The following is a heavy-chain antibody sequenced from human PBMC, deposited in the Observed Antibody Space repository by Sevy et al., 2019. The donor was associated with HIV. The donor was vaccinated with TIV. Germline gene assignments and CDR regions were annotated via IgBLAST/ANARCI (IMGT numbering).Heavy chain of an antibody. CDR3: ARLRWDVVDAPGATPGCYFDS. J-gene: IGHJ4*02. CDR1: GDSINNYY. D-gene: IGHD2-2*02. V-gene: IGHV4-59*12. CDR2: TSYSGTT. Sequence: SETLYLTCSVSGDSINNYYWSWIRQPPGKGLEWIGYTSYSGTTNYSPSLKRRVDISVDTSIHQFSLKINSVTAADTAVYYCARLRWDVVDAPGATPGCYFDSWGQGILVTVSS.